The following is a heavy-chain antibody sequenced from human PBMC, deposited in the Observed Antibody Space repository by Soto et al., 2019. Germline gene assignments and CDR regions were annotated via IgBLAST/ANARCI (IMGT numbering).Heavy chain of an antibody. CDR2: IIPIFGTA. J-gene: IGHJ3*02. D-gene: IGHD6-13*01. Sequence: QVQLVQSGAEVKKPGSSVKVSCKASGGTFSSYAISWVRQAPGQGLEWMGGIIPIFGTANYAQKFQGRVQITADESTSTAYMELSSLRTGDTAVDYCARGLATGTSGSFEIWGQGTIGPVSS. V-gene: IGHV1-69*12. CDR1: GGTFSSYA. CDR3: ARGLATGTSGSFEI.